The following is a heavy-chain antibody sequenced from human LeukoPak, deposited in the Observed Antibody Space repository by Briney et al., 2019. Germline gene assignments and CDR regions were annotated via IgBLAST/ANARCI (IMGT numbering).Heavy chain of an antibody. D-gene: IGHD2-15*01. CDR1: GGSISSSSYY. V-gene: IGHV4-39*01. CDR2: IYYSGST. CDR3: ARRRLLGYCSGGSCFDFDF. Sequence: PSETLSLTCTVSGGSISSSSYYWGWIRQSPGKGLEWIGRIYYSGSTSYNPSLKSRVTISVDTSKNQFSLKLSSVTAADAAVYYCARRRLLGYCSGGSCFDFDFWGQGTLVTVSS. J-gene: IGHJ4*02.